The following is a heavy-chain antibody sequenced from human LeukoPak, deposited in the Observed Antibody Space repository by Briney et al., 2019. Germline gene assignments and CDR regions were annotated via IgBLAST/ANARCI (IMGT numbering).Heavy chain of an antibody. CDR1: RFTSSSYE. D-gene: IGHD5-12*01. V-gene: IGHV3-48*03. J-gene: IGHJ4*02. CDR2: ISSSGSTI. Sequence: GGSPRLSCAPSRFTSSSYEMNSVRQAPGKGLEWVSYISSSGSTIYNADSVTGRFTISRDNAKNSLYLQMNSLRAEDTAVYYCARERGYSGYDYFIDSPSDYWGQGTLVTVSS. CDR3: ARERGYSGYDYFIDSPSDY.